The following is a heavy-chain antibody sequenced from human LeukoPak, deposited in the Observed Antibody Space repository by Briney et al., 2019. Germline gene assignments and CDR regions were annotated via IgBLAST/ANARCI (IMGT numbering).Heavy chain of an antibody. CDR2: IYYSGST. CDR3: ARRRGRASFDY. CDR1: GITFSTYA. J-gene: IGHJ4*02. V-gene: IGHV4-39*01. Sequence: PGGSLRLSCAASGITFSTYAMNWVRQPPGKGLEWIGSIYYSGSTYYNPSLKSRVTISVDTSKNQFSLKLSSVTAADTAVYYCARRRGRASFDYWGQGTLVTVSS.